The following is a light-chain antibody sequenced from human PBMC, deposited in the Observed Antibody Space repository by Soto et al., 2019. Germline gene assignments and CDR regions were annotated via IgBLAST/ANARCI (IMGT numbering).Light chain of an antibody. Sequence: EVVLTQSPATLSLSPGARAILSCRASHNVGYDLAWYQQRPGQAPRLLISDAFNRATGIPARFSGSGDGTDFTLTISSLEPEDFAVYYCQQHNGWPLTFGGGTKVEI. J-gene: IGKJ4*01. CDR1: HNVGYD. V-gene: IGKV3-11*01. CDR3: QQHNGWPLT. CDR2: DAF.